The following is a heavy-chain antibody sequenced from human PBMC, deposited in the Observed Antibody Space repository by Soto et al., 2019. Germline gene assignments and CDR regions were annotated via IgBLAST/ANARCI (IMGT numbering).Heavy chain of an antibody. CDR3: ASEVEMASKYYFDY. D-gene: IGHD2-15*01. CDR1: GGSFSGYY. CDR2: INHSGST. V-gene: IGHV4-34*01. Sequence: QVQLQQWGAGLLKPSETLSLTCAVYGGSFSGYYWSWIRQPPGKGLEWIGEINHSGSTNHNPSLKSRVTISVDTSKNQFSLKLSSVTAADTAVYYCASEVEMASKYYFDYWGQGTLVTVSS. J-gene: IGHJ4*02.